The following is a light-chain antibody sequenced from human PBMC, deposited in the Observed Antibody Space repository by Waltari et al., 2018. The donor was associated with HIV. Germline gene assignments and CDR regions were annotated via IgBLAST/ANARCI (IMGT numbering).Light chain of an antibody. CDR3: CSYAGSSLYV. Sequence: QSALTQPASVSGSPGQSITISCTGTSSDVGSYNLVSWYQQHPGKAPKLMIYEGSKRPSGVSKCCSGTKAGNTASLTISGLQAEDEADYYCCSYAGSSLYVFGTGTKVTVL. CDR2: EGS. V-gene: IGLV2-23*01. J-gene: IGLJ1*01. CDR1: SSDVGSYNL.